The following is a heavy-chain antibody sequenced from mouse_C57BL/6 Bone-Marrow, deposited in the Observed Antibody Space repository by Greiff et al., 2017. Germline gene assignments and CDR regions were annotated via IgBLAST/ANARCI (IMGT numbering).Heavy chain of an antibody. CDR2: IYPSDSET. V-gene: IGHV1-61*01. CDR1: GYTFTSYW. Sequence: VQLQQPGAELVRPGPSVKLSCKASGYTFTSYWMDWVKQRPGQGLEWIGNIYPSDSETNYNQKFKDKATLTVDNSSRPAYLQLSSLTSEDSALYSSSTQCYVDYAYWGEGPLVTVSA. D-gene: IGHD2-13*01. CDR3: STQCYVDYAY. J-gene: IGHJ3*01.